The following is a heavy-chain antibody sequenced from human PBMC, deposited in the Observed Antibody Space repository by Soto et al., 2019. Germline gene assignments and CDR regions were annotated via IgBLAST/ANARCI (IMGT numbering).Heavy chain of an antibody. D-gene: IGHD2-2*01. Sequence: GASLKISCKGSGYSFTNYWIGWVRQMPGKGLEWMGIIDPGDSDTRYSPSFQGQVTISADKSICTAYLQWSSLKASDTAMYYCAAGIVVVPAGWAYYYGMDVWGQGTTGTVSS. CDR2: IDPGDSDT. CDR1: GYSFTNYW. V-gene: IGHV5-51*01. J-gene: IGHJ6*02. CDR3: AAGIVVVPAGWAYYYGMDV.